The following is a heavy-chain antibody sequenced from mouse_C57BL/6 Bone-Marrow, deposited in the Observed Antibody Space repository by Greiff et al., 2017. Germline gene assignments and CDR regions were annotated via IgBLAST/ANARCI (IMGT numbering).Heavy chain of an antibody. J-gene: IGHJ2*01. CDR1: GYTFTSYW. Sequence: QVQLQQPGAELVRPGSSVKLSCKASGYTFTSYWMHWVKQRPIQGLEWIGNIDPSDSETHYNQKFKDKATLTVDKSSSTAYMQLSSLTSEDSAVYYCARGDYYYYSDYWGQGTTLTVSS. CDR3: ARGDYYYYSDY. V-gene: IGHV1-52*01. D-gene: IGHD1-1*01. CDR2: IDPSDSET.